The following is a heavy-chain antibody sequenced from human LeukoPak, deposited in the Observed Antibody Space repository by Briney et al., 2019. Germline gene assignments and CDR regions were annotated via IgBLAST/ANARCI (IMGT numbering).Heavy chain of an antibody. J-gene: IGHJ4*02. Sequence: GASVKVSCKASGYTFTSYYMHWVRQAPGQGLEWMGIINPSGGSTSYAQKFQGRVTMTRDTSTSTVYMELSSLRSEDTAVYYCARVGVGGIIVMGVDYWGQGTLVTVSS. V-gene: IGHV1-46*01. CDR2: INPSGGST. CDR1: GYTFTSYY. D-gene: IGHD3-16*02. CDR3: ARVGVGGIIVMGVDY.